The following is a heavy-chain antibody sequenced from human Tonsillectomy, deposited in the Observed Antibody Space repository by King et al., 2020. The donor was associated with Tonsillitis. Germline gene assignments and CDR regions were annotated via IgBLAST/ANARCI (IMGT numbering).Heavy chain of an antibody. J-gene: IGHJ6*03. CDR3: TFTYYYNLDG. CDR2: VRNKPNSYAT. V-gene: IGHV3-73*02. CDR1: GFSFSGSA. Sequence: VQLVESGGGLVQPGGSLKLSCAASGFSFSGSAMHWVRQASGKGLEWVGRVRNKPNSYATTYAASVKGRFTISREDSKNTALLQMNGLKTEDAAVYYCTFTYYYNLDGWGKGTTVTVS. D-gene: IGHD3-10*01.